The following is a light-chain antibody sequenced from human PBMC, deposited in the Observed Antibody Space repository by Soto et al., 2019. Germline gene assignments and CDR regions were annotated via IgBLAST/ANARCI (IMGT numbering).Light chain of an antibody. V-gene: IGLV1-40*01. CDR3: SSYAGSSNV. CDR1: RFNIGAGDD. Sequence: QSVLTQPPSVSGAPGQRVTIPCTGSRFNIGAGDDVHWCQQLPRAAPKLMIYEVNKRPSGVPDRFSGSKSGNTASLTVSGLQAEDEADYYCSSYAGSSNVFGTGTKLTVL. CDR2: EVN. J-gene: IGLJ1*01.